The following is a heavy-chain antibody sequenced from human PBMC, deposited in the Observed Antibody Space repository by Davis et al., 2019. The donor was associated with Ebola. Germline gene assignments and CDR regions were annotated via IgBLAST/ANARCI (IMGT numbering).Heavy chain of an antibody. Sequence: GESLKISCAASGFTFSNYWMHWVRQAPGKGLVWVSRINRDESGTTYADSVKGRFTISRDNAKNMLYLQMDSLRVEDTAVYYCARGGLGYCSGGSCYGHDAFDIWGQGTMVTVSS. V-gene: IGHV3-74*01. CDR1: GFTFSNYW. J-gene: IGHJ3*02. D-gene: IGHD2-15*01. CDR3: ARGGLGYCSGGSCYGHDAFDI. CDR2: INRDESGT.